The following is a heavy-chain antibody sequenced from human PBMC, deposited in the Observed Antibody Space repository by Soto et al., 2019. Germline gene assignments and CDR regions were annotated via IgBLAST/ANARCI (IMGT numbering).Heavy chain of an antibody. D-gene: IGHD6-19*01. J-gene: IGHJ6*02. CDR2: ISSSSSTI. CDR1: GFNLYSYS. CDR3: ARERPRYSSGWYSPTSGMDV. V-gene: IGHV3-48*01. Sequence: GGSLRLSCEASGFNLYSYSMNLVRQAPGKGLEWVSYISSSSSTIYYADSVKGRFTISRDNAKNSLYLQMNSLRAEDTAVYYCARERPRYSSGWYSPTSGMDVWGQGTTVTVSS.